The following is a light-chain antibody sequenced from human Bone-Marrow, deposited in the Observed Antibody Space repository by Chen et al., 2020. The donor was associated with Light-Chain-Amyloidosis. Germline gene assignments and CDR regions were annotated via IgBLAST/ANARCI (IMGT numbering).Light chain of an antibody. CDR1: QSIRSTY. V-gene: IGKV3-20*01. J-gene: IGKJ4*01. CDR3: QQYSTSPLT. Sequence: EIVLTQSPGTLSLSPGDRATISCRTSQSIRSTYLAWYQQKPGQAPRLLIYGVSSSATCIADRFSDSGSGTDFTLTISRLEPEAFAVYYCQQYSTSPLTFGGGTKVEIK. CDR2: GVS.